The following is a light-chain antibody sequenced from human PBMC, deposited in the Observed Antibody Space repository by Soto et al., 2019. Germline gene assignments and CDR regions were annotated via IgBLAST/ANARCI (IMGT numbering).Light chain of an antibody. J-gene: IGKJ5*01. V-gene: IGKV3-11*01. Sequence: EIVLTQSPGTLSLSPGERATLSCRASQSVSYYLAWYQQKPGQAPRLLIYDASTRATGVPARFSGSGSGTVFTLTIGSLEPEDSAVYYCQQRKNWPPITFGQGTRLEI. CDR3: QQRKNWPPIT. CDR1: QSVSYY. CDR2: DAS.